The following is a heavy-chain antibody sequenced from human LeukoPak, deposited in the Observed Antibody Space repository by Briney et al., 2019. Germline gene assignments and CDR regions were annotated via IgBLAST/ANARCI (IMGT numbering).Heavy chain of an antibody. CDR3: ARLANYGSGSPNDY. J-gene: IGHJ4*02. D-gene: IGHD3-10*01. Sequence: SVKVSCKASGGTFSSYAISWVRQAPGQGLEWMGGIIPIFGTANYAQKFRGRVTITADKSTSTAYMELSSLRSEDTAVYYCARLANYGSGSPNDYWGQGTLVTVSS. CDR1: GGTFSSYA. CDR2: IIPIFGTA. V-gene: IGHV1-69*06.